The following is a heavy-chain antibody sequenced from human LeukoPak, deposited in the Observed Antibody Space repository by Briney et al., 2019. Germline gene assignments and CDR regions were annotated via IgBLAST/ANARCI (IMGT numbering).Heavy chain of an antibody. J-gene: IGHJ6*02. V-gene: IGHV3-7*01. CDR3: ARDGGGSYSYGYRYGMDV. CDR2: IKRDGSEK. CDR1: GFTFSSYW. D-gene: IGHD5-18*01. Sequence: GGSLRLSCAASGFTFSSYWMSWVRQAPGKGLEWVANIKRDGSEKYYVDSVKGRFTISRDNAKNSLYLQMNSLRAEDTAVYYCARDGGGSYSYGYRYGMDVWGQGTTVTVS.